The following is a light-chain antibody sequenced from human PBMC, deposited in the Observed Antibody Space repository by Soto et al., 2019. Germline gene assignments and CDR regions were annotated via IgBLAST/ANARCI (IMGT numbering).Light chain of an antibody. Sequence: EIVLTQSPGTQSLSPGERTTLSCRASQSVSTNYLAWYQQKPGQAPRLLIYGASSRATGIPDRFSGSGSGADFTLTISRLEPEDFAVYYCQQYGSVPLTFGGGTKVEIK. CDR3: QQYGSVPLT. CDR1: QSVSTNY. V-gene: IGKV3-20*01. J-gene: IGKJ4*01. CDR2: GAS.